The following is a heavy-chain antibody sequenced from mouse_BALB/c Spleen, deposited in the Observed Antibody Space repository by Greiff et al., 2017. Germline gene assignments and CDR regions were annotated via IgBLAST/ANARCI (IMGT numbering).Heavy chain of an antibody. Sequence: ESGPGLVKPSQSLSLTCSVTGYSITSGYYWYWIRQFPGNKLEWMGYISYDGSNNYNPSLKNRISITRDTSKNQFFLKLNSVTTEDTATYYCARWLLRGYYAMDYWGQGTSVTVSS. J-gene: IGHJ4*01. CDR3: ARWLLRGYYAMDY. D-gene: IGHD2-3*01. V-gene: IGHV3-6*02. CDR1: GYSITSGYY. CDR2: ISYDGSN.